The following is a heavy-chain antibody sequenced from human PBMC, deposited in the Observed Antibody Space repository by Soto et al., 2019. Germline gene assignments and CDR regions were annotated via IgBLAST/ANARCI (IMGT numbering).Heavy chain of an antibody. CDR2: ISGSGGST. V-gene: IGHV3-23*01. CDR3: AKSYGWGGQLKRGVFEP. CDR1: GFTFSSYA. Sequence: GSLLLSCSASGFTFSSYAMSWVRQAPGKGLEWVSAISGSGGSTYYADSVKGRFTISRDNSKNTLYLQMNSLRAEDTAVYYCAKSYGWGGQLKRGVFEPWGQGTLVTVYS. D-gene: IGHD3-10*01. J-gene: IGHJ5*02.